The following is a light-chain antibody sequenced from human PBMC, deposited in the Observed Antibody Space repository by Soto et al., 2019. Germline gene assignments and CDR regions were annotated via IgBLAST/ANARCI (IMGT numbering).Light chain of an antibody. CDR2: EVT. CDR3: CSYAGSNTFI. CDR1: SSDVGNYNF. J-gene: IGLJ1*01. V-gene: IGLV2-23*02. Sequence: QSALTQPASVSGSPGQSITISCTGTSSDVGNYNFVSWYQQHPGKAPKLMIYEVTERPSGVSYRFSGSKSGNTASLTISGLQAEDGADYYCCSYAGSNTFIFGTGTKVTVL.